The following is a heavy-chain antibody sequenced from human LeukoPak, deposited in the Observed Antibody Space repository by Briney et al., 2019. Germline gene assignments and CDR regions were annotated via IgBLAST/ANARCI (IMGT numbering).Heavy chain of an antibody. D-gene: IGHD6-13*01. CDR3: AKIPNTISWYFDY. CDR1: GFTFSSYW. V-gene: IGHV3-7*03. CDR2: IKQDGSEK. Sequence: PGGSLRLSCAASGFTFSSYWMSWVRQAPGKGLEWVANIKQDGSEKYYVDSVKGRFTISRDNAKNSLYLQMSSLRAEDTAVYYCAKIPNTISWYFDYWGQGTLVTVSS. J-gene: IGHJ4*02.